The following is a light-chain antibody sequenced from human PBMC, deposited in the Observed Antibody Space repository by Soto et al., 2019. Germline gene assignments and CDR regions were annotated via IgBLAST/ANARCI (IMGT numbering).Light chain of an antibody. J-gene: IGLJ2*01. CDR1: SGHSNYA. CDR2: LNSDGSH. CDR3: QTWGTGFVV. V-gene: IGLV4-69*01. Sequence: QLVLTQSPSASASLGASVKLTCTLSSGHSNYAIAWHQQQPEKGPRFLMNLNSDGSHRKGDGIPDRFSGSSSGAERYLTISRLQSEDAADYYCQTWGTGFVVFGGGTKLTVL.